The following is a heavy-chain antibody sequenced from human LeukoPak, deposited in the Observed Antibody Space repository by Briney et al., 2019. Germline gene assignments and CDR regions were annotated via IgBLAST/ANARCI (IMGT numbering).Heavy chain of an antibody. CDR1: GSTFSSYG. D-gene: IGHD3-16*02. J-gene: IGHJ4*02. CDR3: AKCPVTFGGVIVITSGYFDY. CDR2: ISYDGSNK. Sequence: GGSLRPSCAASGSTFSSYGMHWVRQAPGKGLEWVAVISYDGSNKYYADSVKGRFTISRDNSKNTLHLQMNNLRAEDTALYYCAKCPVTFGGVIVITSGYFDYWGQGTLVTVSS. V-gene: IGHV3-30*18.